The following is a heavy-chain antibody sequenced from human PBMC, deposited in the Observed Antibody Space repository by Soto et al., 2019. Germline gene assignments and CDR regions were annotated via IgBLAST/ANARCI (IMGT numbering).Heavy chain of an antibody. J-gene: IGHJ6*04. CDR1: GFTFSSYS. Sequence: EVQLVESGGGLVKPGGSLRLSCAASGFTFSSYSMNWVRQAPGKGLEWVSSISSSSSYIYYADSVKGRFTISRDNATNSLYLQMNSLRAEDTAVYYCAREDLADYSKKDVWGKGTPVTVSS. CDR2: ISSSSSYI. CDR3: AREDLADYSKKDV. V-gene: IGHV3-21*01. D-gene: IGHD4-4*01.